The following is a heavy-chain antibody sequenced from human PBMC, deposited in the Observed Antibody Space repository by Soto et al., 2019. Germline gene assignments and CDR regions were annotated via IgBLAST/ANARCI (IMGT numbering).Heavy chain of an antibody. CDR2: INPNSGGT. CDR1: GYTFTGYY. V-gene: IGHV1-2*04. CDR3: ARGPYLAYCSSTSCYTTDNWFDP. J-gene: IGHJ5*02. D-gene: IGHD2-2*02. Sequence: ASVKVSCKASGYTFTGYYMHWVRQAPGQGLEWMGWINPNSGGTNYAQKFQGWVTMTRDTSISTAYMELSRLRSDDTAVYYCARGPYLAYCSSTSCYTTDNWFDPWGQGTLVTV.